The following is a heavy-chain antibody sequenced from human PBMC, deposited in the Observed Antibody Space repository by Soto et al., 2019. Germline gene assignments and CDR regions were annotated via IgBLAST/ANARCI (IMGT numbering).Heavy chain of an antibody. CDR3: ATGYSGSYYERAFDI. V-gene: IGHV1-24*01. CDR2: FDPEDGET. D-gene: IGHD1-26*01. J-gene: IGHJ3*02. Sequence: GASVKVSCKVSGYTLTELSMHWVRQAPGKGLEWMGGFDPEDGETIYAQKFQGRVTMTEDTSTDTAYMELSSLRSEDTAVYYCATGYSGSYYERAFDIWGQGTIVTVSS. CDR1: GYTLTELS.